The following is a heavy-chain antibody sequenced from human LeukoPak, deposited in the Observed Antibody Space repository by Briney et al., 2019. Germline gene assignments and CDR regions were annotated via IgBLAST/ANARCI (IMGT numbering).Heavy chain of an antibody. CDR2: TFYRSKWYY. CDR3: GRGSGRTPSCYLFDY. Sequence: SQTLSLTCARCTPTPSTKITASNWVRQSPSKGLEWLGRTFYRSKWYYEYAVSVKGRVTINPDTSKNQFSLQLNSVTPEDTGVYVCGRGSGRTPSCYLFDYWGQGTLFTVSS. D-gene: IGHD2-2*01. V-gene: IGHV6-1*01. CDR1: TPTPSTKITA. J-gene: IGHJ4*02.